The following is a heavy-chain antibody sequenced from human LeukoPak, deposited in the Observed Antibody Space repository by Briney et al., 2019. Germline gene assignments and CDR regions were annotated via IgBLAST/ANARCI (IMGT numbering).Heavy chain of an antibody. V-gene: IGHV4-61*01. CDR3: ARLTYDERGSDLFGY. Sequence: SETLSLTCTVSGASVSTSPYYWSWIRQPPGKGLEYIGYISYRGSTDYNPSLNSRVTISVDTSENQFSLRLNYVTASDTAVYYCARLTYDERGSDLFGYWGQGTLVTVSS. CDR2: ISYRGST. J-gene: IGHJ4*02. D-gene: IGHD5-12*01. CDR1: GASVSTSPYY.